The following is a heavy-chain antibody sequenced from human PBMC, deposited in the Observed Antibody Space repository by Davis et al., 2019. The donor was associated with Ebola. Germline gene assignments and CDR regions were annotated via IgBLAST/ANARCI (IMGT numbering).Heavy chain of an antibody. V-gene: IGHV1-69*13. CDR2: IIPIFGTT. Sequence: SVKVSCKASGGSFSIYTITWVRQAPGQGLEWMGGIIPIFGTTKYAQSLQGRVTITADESTSTSYMDPSSLTSEDTAVYYCAREPDAEYGDHGQGLDVWGQGTTVIVSS. D-gene: IGHD4-17*01. CDR1: GGSFSIYT. J-gene: IGHJ6*02. CDR3: AREPDAEYGDHGQGLDV.